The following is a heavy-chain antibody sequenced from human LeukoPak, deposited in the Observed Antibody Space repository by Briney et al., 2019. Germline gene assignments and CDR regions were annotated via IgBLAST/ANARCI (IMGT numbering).Heavy chain of an antibody. CDR1: GGSISSGDYY. Sequence: SETLSLTCTVSGGSISSGDYYWSWIRQPPGKGLEWIGYIYYSGSTYYNPSLKSRVTISVDTSKNQFSLKLSSVTAADTAVCYCARQLIPDAFDIWGQGTMVTVSS. CDR3: ARQLIPDAFDI. V-gene: IGHV4-30-4*01. D-gene: IGHD2-8*01. CDR2: IYYSGST. J-gene: IGHJ3*02.